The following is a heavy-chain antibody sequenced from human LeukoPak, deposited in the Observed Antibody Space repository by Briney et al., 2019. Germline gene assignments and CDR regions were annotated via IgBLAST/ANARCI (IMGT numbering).Heavy chain of an antibody. CDR1: GYTFTGYY. CDR3: ARDEASSKANAFGI. Sequence: ASVKVSCKASGYTFTGYYMHWVRQAPGQGLEWMGWINLNSGGTNYAQKFQGRVTMTRDTSISTAYMELSRLRSDDTAVYYCARDEASSKANAFGIWGQGTMVIVSS. CDR2: INLNSGGT. D-gene: IGHD6-6*01. J-gene: IGHJ3*02. V-gene: IGHV1-2*02.